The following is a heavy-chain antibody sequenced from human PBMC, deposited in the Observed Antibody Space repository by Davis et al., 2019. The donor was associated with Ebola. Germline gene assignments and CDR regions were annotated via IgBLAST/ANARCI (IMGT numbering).Heavy chain of an antibody. J-gene: IGHJ6*03. CDR3: ARDRDSTSPPYYYYYMDV. Sequence: MPSETLSLTCTVSGGSISSYYWSWIRQPPGKGLEWIGYIYYSGSTNYNPSLKSRVTISVDTSKNQFSLKLSSVTAADTAVYYCARDRDSTSPPYYYYYMDVWGKGTTVTVSS. V-gene: IGHV4-59*01. D-gene: IGHD6-6*01. CDR1: GGSISSYY. CDR2: IYYSGST.